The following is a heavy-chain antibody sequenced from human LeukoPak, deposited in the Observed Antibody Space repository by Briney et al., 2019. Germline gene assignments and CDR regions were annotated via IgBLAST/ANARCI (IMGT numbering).Heavy chain of an antibody. J-gene: IGHJ4*02. CDR3: ATLNGPLFEY. D-gene: IGHD2-8*01. CDR1: GFTFSSYS. V-gene: IGHV3-7*01. CDR2: IHQHGNEK. Sequence: GGSLRLSCAASGFTFSSYSMNWVRQAPGKGLEWVASIHQHGNEKYFVDSLRGRFTISRDNAKNSLYLQMSSLRAEDTAVYYFATLNGPLFEYWGQGTLVTVSS.